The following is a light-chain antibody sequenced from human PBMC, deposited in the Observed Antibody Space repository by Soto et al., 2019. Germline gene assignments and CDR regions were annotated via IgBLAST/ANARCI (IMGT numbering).Light chain of an antibody. CDR2: DVS. J-gene: IGLJ1*01. CDR1: SSDVGGYKY. CDR3: SSYTSSNSYV. V-gene: IGLV2-14*03. Sequence: LTQPASVSGSPGQSIAISCTGSSSDVGGYKYVSWYQQHPGKAPKLMIYDVSNRPSGVSDRFSGSKSGNTASLTISGLQSEDEADYYCSSYTSSNSYVFGTGTKVTVL.